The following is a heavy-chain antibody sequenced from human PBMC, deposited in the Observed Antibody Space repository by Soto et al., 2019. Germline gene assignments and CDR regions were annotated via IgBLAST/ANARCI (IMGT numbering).Heavy chain of an antibody. CDR2: IYYSGST. J-gene: IGHJ4*02. Sequence: QVQLQESGPGLVQPSQTLSLTCTVSGGSISSGDYYWSWIRQPPGKGLEWIGYIYYSGSTYYNPSLKSRVTISVDTSKNHFSLKLSSVTAADTAVYYCATIKLGSNRLDYWGQGTLVTVSS. D-gene: IGHD3-10*01. V-gene: IGHV4-30-4*01. CDR3: ATIKLGSNRLDY. CDR1: GGSISSGDYY.